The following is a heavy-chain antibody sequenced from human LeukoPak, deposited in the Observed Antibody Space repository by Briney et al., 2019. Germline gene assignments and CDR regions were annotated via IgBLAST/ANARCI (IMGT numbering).Heavy chain of an antibody. D-gene: IGHD1-26*01. CDR3: ARVPGSSNFDY. V-gene: IGHV3-23*01. CDR2: ISGSGGST. J-gene: IGHJ4*02. Sequence: GSLRLSCAASGFTFSSYAMSWVRQAPGKGLEWVSSISGSGGSTYYADSVKGRFTISRDNSKNTLYLQMNSLRAEDTAVYYCARVPGSSNFDYWGQGTLVTVSS. CDR1: GFTFSSYA.